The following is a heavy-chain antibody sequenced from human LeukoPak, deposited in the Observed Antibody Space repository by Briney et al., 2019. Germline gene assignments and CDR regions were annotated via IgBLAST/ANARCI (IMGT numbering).Heavy chain of an antibody. CDR2: ISGSGGST. Sequence: GGSLRLSCAASGFTFSSYAMSWVRQAPGKGLEWVSAISGSGGSTYYADSVKGRFTISRDNSKNTLYLQMNSLRAEDTAVYYCARVFSSSWKGGFDYWGQGTLLTVSS. CDR1: GFTFSSYA. CDR3: ARVFSSSWKGGFDY. D-gene: IGHD6-13*01. V-gene: IGHV3-23*01. J-gene: IGHJ4*02.